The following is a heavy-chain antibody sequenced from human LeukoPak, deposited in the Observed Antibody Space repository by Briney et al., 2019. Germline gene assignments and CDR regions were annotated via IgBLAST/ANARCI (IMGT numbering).Heavy chain of an antibody. J-gene: IGHJ4*02. Sequence: ASVKVSCKASGYTFTSYDMNWVRQATGQGLEWMGLMNPNSGNTGYAQKFQGRVTMTRNTSISTAYMELSSLRSEDTAVYYCARGGGGIAVAGRDFDYWGQGTLVTVSS. V-gene: IGHV1-8*01. CDR1: GYTFTSYD. D-gene: IGHD6-19*01. CDR3: ARGGGGIAVAGRDFDY. CDR2: MNPNSGNT.